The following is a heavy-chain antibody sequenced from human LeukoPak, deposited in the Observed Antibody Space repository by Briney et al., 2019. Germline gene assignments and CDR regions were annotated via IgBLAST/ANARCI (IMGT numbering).Heavy chain of an antibody. CDR3: ARGLRDRYGMDV. Sequence: GGSLRLSCAASGFTFSSYGMHWVRQAPGKGLVWVSRIHRDGNNINYADFVQGRFTVSRDNAKNTLYLQMHSLRVEDTAMYYCARGLRDRYGMDVWGQGTTVTVSS. V-gene: IGHV3-74*01. CDR2: IHRDGNNI. J-gene: IGHJ6*02. CDR1: GFTFSSYG.